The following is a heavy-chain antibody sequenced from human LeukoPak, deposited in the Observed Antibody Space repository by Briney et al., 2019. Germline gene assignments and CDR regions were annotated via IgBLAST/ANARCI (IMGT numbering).Heavy chain of an antibody. CDR1: GVSISSYY. Sequence: SETLSLTCTVSGVSISSYYWSWIRQPAGKVLEWIGRIHTSGSTYYNPSLKSRVTISVDTSKNQFSLKLSSVTAADTAVYYCARRPSYYDSSGYYRAIHYFDYWGQGTLVTVSS. CDR2: IHTSGST. D-gene: IGHD3-22*01. J-gene: IGHJ4*02. CDR3: ARRPSYYDSSGYYRAIHYFDY. V-gene: IGHV4-4*07.